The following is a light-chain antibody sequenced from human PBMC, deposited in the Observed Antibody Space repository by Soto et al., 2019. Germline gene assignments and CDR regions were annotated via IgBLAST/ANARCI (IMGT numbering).Light chain of an antibody. CDR1: QSIANF. V-gene: IGKV1-39*01. Sequence: IQMTQSRSSLSASVGDTVTITCLASQSIANFLNWYQQKPGKAPKLLIYGTSTLQSGVPSRFSGSGSGTDFTLTISRLQREDFATYYCQQSYSSLWTFGQGTKVDIK. CDR2: GTS. J-gene: IGKJ1*01. CDR3: QQSYSSLWT.